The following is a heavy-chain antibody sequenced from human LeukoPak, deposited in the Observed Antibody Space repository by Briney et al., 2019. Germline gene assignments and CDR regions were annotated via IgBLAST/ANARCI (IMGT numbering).Heavy chain of an antibody. V-gene: IGHV3-74*01. J-gene: IGHJ5*02. CDR2: IDEGGSRT. Sequence: GGSLRLSCAASGFTFSNYWMYWVRHAPGKGLVGVSRIDEGGSRTIYADSVRGRLTISRDNTKNTLYLQMNGLRAEDTAVYYCARALYGDSVGADTWGQGTLVTVSS. CDR3: ARALYGDSVGADT. D-gene: IGHD4-17*01. CDR1: GFTFSNYW.